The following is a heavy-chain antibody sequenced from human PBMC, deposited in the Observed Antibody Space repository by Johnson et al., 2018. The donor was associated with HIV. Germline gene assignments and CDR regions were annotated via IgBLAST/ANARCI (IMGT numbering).Heavy chain of an antibody. V-gene: IGHV3-15*01. CDR3: TRLVVSTQER. Sequence: EVQLVESGGGLVKPGGSLRLSCAASGFTFSYAWMNWVRQAPGKGLEWVGRIKSKTDGGTTAYAAPVKGRFSIARDDSKNTRYLQRNNRKTEDTAVYYCTRLVVSTQERWGQGTMVTVSS. CDR1: GFTFSYAW. J-gene: IGHJ3*01. D-gene: IGHD3-22*01. CDR2: IKSKTDGGTT.